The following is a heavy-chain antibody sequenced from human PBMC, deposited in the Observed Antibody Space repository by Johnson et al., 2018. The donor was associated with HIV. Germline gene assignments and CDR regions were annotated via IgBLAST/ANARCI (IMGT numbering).Heavy chain of an antibody. Sequence: VQLMESGGGVVRPGGSLRLSCAASGFTFDDYDMTWVRQAPGKGLAWGSCINWTGGSTGYADSVKGRFPLPRDSAKTSLYLEMNSLRVENTALYYCARATYYYDFSGYRTRPRAFDMWGQGTMVTVSS. CDR1: GFTFDDYD. J-gene: IGHJ3*02. CDR2: INWTGGST. CDR3: ARATYYYDFSGYRTRPRAFDM. D-gene: IGHD3-22*01. V-gene: IGHV3-20*04.